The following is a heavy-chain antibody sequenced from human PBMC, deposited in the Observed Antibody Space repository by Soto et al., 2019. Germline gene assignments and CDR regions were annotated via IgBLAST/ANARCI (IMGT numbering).Heavy chain of an antibody. CDR1: GFTFSSYS. D-gene: IGHD4-17*01. Sequence: EVQLVESGGGLVQPGGSLRLSCAASGFTFSSYSMNWVRQAPGKGLEWVAYISSSSSTIYYADSVKGRFTISRDNAKNSLYLQMYSLRDDDTDVYFCAREGKVTTRTLLTKHYCYYYGMAVWGEGTTVSASS. V-gene: IGHV3-48*02. CDR3: AREGKVTTRTLLTKHYCYYYGMAV. J-gene: IGHJ6*04. CDR2: ISSSSSTI.